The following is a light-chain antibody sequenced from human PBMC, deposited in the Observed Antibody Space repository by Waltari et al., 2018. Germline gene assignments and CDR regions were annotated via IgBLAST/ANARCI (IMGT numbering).Light chain of an antibody. J-gene: IGKJ1*01. CDR1: ENVRNDY. V-gene: IGKV3-20*01. Sequence: IVLTQSPGTLSLSPGERATLSCRASENVRNDYLAWYQQKPGQAPRLLIYDASRRASGIPDRFSGSGSGTDFSLTISRLEPEDFAVYYCQQYYSSPWTFGQGTKVEI. CDR3: QQYYSSPWT. CDR2: DAS.